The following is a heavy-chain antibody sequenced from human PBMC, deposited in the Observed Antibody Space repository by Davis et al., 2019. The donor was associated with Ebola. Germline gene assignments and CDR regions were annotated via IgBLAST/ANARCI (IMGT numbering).Heavy chain of an antibody. Sequence: SGPTLVKPTQTLTLTCTFSGFSLNTRGVGVGWIRQPPGKALEWLALIYWDDDKRYSPSVKSRLTITKDTSKNRVVLTMTNMDPVDTATYYCARLIMVREEWVPHDYWGQGTLVTVSS. CDR1: GFSLNTRGVG. J-gene: IGHJ4*02. V-gene: IGHV2-5*02. D-gene: IGHD3-10*01. CDR2: IYWDDDK. CDR3: ARLIMVREEWVPHDY.